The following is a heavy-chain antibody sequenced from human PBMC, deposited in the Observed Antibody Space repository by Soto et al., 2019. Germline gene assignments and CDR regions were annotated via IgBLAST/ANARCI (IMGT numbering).Heavy chain of an antibody. D-gene: IGHD3-9*01. CDR1: GYTFTSYG. CDR3: ARDLGDILTGYYTDRFDY. CDR2: ISTYNGNT. J-gene: IGHJ4*02. V-gene: IGHV1-18*04. Sequence: ASVKVSCKASGYTFTSYGISWVRQAPGQGLEWMGWISTYNGNTNYAQKLQGRVTMTTDTSTSTAYMELRSLRSDDTAVYYCARDLGDILTGYYTDRFDYWGQGTLVTVSS.